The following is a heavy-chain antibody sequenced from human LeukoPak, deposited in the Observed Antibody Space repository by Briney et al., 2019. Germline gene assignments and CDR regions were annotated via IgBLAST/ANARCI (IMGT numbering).Heavy chain of an antibody. CDR1: GFTFSRFW. D-gene: IGHD5-12*01. V-gene: IGHV3-7*04. Sequence: SGGSLRLSCAASGFTFSRFWMSWVRQAPGKGLEGVANIKQDGSEKYYVDSVKGRFTISRDNAKNSLYLQMNSLRAEDTAVFYCARDGTYTDYDPDFDIWGQGTLVTVSS. CDR3: ARDGTYTDYDPDFDI. J-gene: IGHJ4*02. CDR2: IKQDGSEK.